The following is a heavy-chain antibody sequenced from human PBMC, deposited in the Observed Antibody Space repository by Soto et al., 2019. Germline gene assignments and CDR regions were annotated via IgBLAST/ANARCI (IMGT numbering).Heavy chain of an antibody. CDR1: GGTFSGYA. Sequence: SVKVSCKASGGTFSGYAISWVRQAPGQGLEWMGGIIPIFGTANYAQKFQGRVTITADESTSTAYMELSSLRSEDTAVYYCARDAGYCSGGSCYFAYYFDYWGQGTLVTVSS. CDR2: IIPIFGTA. D-gene: IGHD2-15*01. J-gene: IGHJ4*02. CDR3: ARDAGYCSGGSCYFAYYFDY. V-gene: IGHV1-69*13.